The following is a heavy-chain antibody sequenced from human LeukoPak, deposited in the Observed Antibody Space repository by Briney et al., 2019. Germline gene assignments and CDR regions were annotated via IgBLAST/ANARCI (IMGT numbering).Heavy chain of an antibody. J-gene: IGHJ4*02. V-gene: IGHV3-33*01. Sequence: PGGSLRLSCAASGFTFSSYGMHWVRQAPGKGLEWVAVIWYDGSNKYYADSVKGRFTISRDNSKNTLYLQMNSLRAEDTAVYYCARTLYGSGSYSFDYRGQGTLVTVSS. CDR1: GFTFSSYG. CDR3: ARTLYGSGSYSFDY. CDR2: IWYDGSNK. D-gene: IGHD3-10*01.